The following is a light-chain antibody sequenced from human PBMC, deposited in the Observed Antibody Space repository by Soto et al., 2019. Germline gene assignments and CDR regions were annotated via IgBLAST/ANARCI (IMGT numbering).Light chain of an antibody. CDR1: SSDVGGYNY. CDR3: CSYAGSYTFGV. Sequence: QSALTQPRSVSGSPGQSVTISCTGTSSDVGGYNYVSWYQQHPGKAPKLMFYDVSKRPSGVPDRFSGSKSGNTASLTISGLQAEDEADYYCCSYAGSYTFGVFGTGTKVPVL. CDR2: DVS. J-gene: IGLJ1*01. V-gene: IGLV2-11*01.